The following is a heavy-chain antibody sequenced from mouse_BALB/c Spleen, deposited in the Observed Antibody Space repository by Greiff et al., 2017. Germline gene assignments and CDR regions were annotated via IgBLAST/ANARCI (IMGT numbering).Heavy chain of an antibody. J-gene: IGHJ2*01. Sequence: VQLQQSGAELVRPGASVTLSCKASGYTFTDYEMHWVKQTPVHGLEWIGAIDPETGGTAYNQKFKGKVTLTADKSSSTDYMDLHSLTSEDSAVYYCTRLSTTDDYWGQGTTLTVSS. CDR1: GYTFTDYE. CDR3: TRLSTTDDY. D-gene: IGHD1-2*01. V-gene: IGHV1-15*01. CDR2: IDPETGGT.